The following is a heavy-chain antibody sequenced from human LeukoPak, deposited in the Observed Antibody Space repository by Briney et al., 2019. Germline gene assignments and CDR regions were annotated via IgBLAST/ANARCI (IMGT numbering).Heavy chain of an antibody. J-gene: IGHJ6*03. Sequence: ASVKVSCKASGYTFTSYDINWVRQATGQGLEWMGWMNPNSGNTGYAQKFQGRVTITRNTSISTAYMELSSLRSEDTAVYYCARGGKLVRGVIRVRYYYYMDVWGKGTTVTVSS. CDR1: GYTFTSYD. CDR2: MNPNSGNT. D-gene: IGHD3-10*01. V-gene: IGHV1-8*03. CDR3: ARGGKLVRGVIRVRYYYYMDV.